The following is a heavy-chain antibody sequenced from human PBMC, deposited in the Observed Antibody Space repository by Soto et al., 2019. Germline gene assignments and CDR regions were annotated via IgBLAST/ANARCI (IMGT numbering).Heavy chain of an antibody. V-gene: IGHV1-58*01. CDR1: GFTFTSSA. J-gene: IGHJ4*02. CDR3: AAGLVSGWSDY. Sequence: GASVKVSCKASGFTFTSSAVQWVRQARGQRLEWIGWIVVGSGNTNYAQKFQERVTITRDMSTSTAYMELSSLRSEDTAVDYCAAGLVSGWSDYWGQGTLVTVSS. D-gene: IGHD6-19*01. CDR2: IVVGSGNT.